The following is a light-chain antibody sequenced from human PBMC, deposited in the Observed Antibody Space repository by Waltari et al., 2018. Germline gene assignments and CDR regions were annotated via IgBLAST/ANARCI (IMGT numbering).Light chain of an antibody. Sequence: DIVMTQTPLSLPVTLGAPPSISCRSSHSLLDSEDGNTHCDWYLQKPGQFPQRLIYEVSNRASGVPDRFSGSGSDTDFTLKISRVEAEDVGVYYCMQGIEYPFTFGPGTKLDIK. CDR3: MQGIEYPFT. V-gene: IGKV2-40*01. CDR2: EVS. CDR1: HSLLDSEDGNTH. J-gene: IGKJ3*01.